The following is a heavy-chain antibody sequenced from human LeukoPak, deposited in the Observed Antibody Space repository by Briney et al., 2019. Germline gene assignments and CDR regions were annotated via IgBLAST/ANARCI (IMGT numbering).Heavy chain of an antibody. J-gene: IGHJ4*02. CDR2: ISGSGGST. Sequence: GGSLRLSCAASGFTFSSYGMSWVRQAPGKGLEWVSAISGSGGSTYYADSVKGRFTISRDNSKNTLYLQMNSLRAEDTAVYYCAKDGGYSSSWLDCWGQGTLVTVSS. CDR1: GFTFSSYG. D-gene: IGHD6-13*01. CDR3: AKDGGYSSSWLDC. V-gene: IGHV3-23*01.